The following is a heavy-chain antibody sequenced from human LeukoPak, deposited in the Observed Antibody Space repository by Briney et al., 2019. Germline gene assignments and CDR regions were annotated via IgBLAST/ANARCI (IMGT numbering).Heavy chain of an antibody. D-gene: IGHD2-8*01. CDR1: GFTFSSYA. CDR2: ISYDGSNK. Sequence: GRSLRLSCAASGFTFSSYAMHWVRQAPGKGLEWVAVISYDGSNKYYADSVKGRFTISRDNSKNTLYLQMNSLRAEDTAVYYCAREKHTWKLRTIFDYWGQGTLVTVSS. CDR3: AREKHTWKLRTIFDY. V-gene: IGHV3-30-3*01. J-gene: IGHJ4*02.